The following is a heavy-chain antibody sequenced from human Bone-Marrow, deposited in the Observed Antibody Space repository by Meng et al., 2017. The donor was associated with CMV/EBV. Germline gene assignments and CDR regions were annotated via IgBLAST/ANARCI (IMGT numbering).Heavy chain of an antibody. CDR1: GFTFSNAW. CDR3: AKDSPRFDP. J-gene: IGHJ5*02. Sequence: GESLKISCAASGFTFSNAWMSWVRQAPGKGLEWVGRIKSKTDGGTTDYAAPVKGRFTISRDDSKNTLYLQMNSLRAEDTAVYYCAKDSPRFDPWGQGTLVTVSS. V-gene: IGHV3-15*01. CDR2: IKSKTDGGTT.